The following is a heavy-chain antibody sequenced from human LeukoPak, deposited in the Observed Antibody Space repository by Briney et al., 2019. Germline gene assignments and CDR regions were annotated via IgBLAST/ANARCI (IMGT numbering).Heavy chain of an antibody. V-gene: IGHV3-7*01. D-gene: IGHD2/OR15-2a*01. CDR2: IKQDGSEK. CDR3: ARDLGENFGLY. J-gene: IGHJ4*02. Sequence: GGSLRLSCAASGFTFSNYGMHWVRQAPGKGLEWVANIKQDGSEKYYVDSVKGRFTISRDNAKNSLYLQMNSLRAEDTAVYYCARDLGENFGLYWGQGTLVTVSS. CDR1: GFTFSNYG.